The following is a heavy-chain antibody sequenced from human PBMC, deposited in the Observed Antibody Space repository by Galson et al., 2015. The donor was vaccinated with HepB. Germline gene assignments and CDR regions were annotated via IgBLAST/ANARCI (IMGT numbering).Heavy chain of an antibody. D-gene: IGHD3-10*01. Sequence: SLRLSCAASGFTFSSYSMNWVRQAPGKGLEWVSYISSSSSTIYYADSVKGRFTISRDNSKNTLYLQMNSLRAEDTAVYYCARGVGFGKSEPYGMDVWGQGTTVTVSS. V-gene: IGHV3-48*01. CDR1: GFTFSSYS. CDR3: ARGVGFGKSEPYGMDV. J-gene: IGHJ6*02. CDR2: ISSSSSTI.